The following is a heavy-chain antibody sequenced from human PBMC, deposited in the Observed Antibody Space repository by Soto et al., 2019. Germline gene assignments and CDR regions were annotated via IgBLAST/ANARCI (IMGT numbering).Heavy chain of an antibody. D-gene: IGHD6-13*01. CDR1: GGSISTSSYY. CDR2: IYYSGST. CDR3: ARLIAAAGGNRAY. J-gene: IGHJ4*02. V-gene: IGHV4-39*01. Sequence: QLQLQESGPGLVKPSETLSLTCTVSGGSISTSSYYWGWIRQPPGTGLEWIGSIYYSGSTYYNPSLKSRVTISADTSKNQFSLQLSSVTAADTAVYYCARLIAAAGGNRAYWGQGTLVTVSS.